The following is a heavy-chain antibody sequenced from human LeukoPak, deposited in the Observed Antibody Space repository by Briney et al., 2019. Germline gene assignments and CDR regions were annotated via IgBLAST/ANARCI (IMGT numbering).Heavy chain of an antibody. V-gene: IGHV3-7*01. CDR3: ARERSDILTGYNDAFDI. D-gene: IGHD3-9*01. CDR1: GFTFSSYW. CDR2: IKKERSEK. J-gene: IGHJ3*02. Sequence: GGSLRLSCADSGFTFSSYWMSGSRQAPGKGLKGVANIKKERSEKYYVDSVKGRFTISRDNAKNSLYLQMNSLRDEDTAVYDCARERSDILTGYNDAFDIWGQGRMVAVSS.